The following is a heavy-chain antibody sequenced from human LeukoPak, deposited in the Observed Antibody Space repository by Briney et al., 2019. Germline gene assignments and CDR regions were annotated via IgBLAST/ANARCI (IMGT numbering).Heavy chain of an antibody. D-gene: IGHD3-22*01. V-gene: IGHV3-7*01. Sequence: GGSLRLSCAASGFTFSTYWMSWVRQAPGKGLEWVANIKEDGSEKYYGDSVKGRFTISRDNAKNALYLEMNSLRVEDTAVYYGARYSSGYQWGQGALVTVSS. J-gene: IGHJ4*02. CDR1: GFTFSTYW. CDR2: IKEDGSEK. CDR3: ARYSSGYQ.